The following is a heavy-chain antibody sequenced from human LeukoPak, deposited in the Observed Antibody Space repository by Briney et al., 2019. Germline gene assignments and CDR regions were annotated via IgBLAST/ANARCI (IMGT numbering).Heavy chain of an antibody. CDR2: VFNSGGT. Sequence: NPSETLSLTCTVSGDSISSTNYYWAWIRQPPGKGLEWIGTVFNSGGTYYNPSLKNRVTISVDTSKNQFSLKLSSVTAADTAVYYCARLGYYDSSGYIGYWGQGTLVTVSS. CDR1: GDSISSTNYY. J-gene: IGHJ4*02. CDR3: ARLGYYDSSGYIGY. D-gene: IGHD3-22*01. V-gene: IGHV4-39*07.